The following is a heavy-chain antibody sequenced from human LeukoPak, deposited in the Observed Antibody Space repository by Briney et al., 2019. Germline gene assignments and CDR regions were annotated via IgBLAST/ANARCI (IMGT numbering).Heavy chain of an antibody. Sequence: GGSLRLSCVASGLTFSNSAMTWVRQGPGKGLEWVSSISGETNNTYYSDSVKGRFTVSRDNSKNTVFLQMNDLTTEDTAIYYCAKRYSDGGFDPWGQGTLVTVSS. V-gene: IGHV3-23*01. CDR1: GLTFSNSA. CDR2: ISGETNNT. J-gene: IGHJ5*02. CDR3: AKRYSDGGFDP. D-gene: IGHD3-10*01.